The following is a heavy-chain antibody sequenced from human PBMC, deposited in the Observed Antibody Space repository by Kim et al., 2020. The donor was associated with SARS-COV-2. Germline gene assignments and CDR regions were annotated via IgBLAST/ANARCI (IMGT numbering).Heavy chain of an antibody. J-gene: IGHJ4*02. Sequence: GESLKISCKGSGYSFTSYWIGWVRQMPGKGLEWMGIIYPGDSDTRYSPSFQGQVTISADKSISTAYLQWSSLKASDTAMYYCARASMETYCSSTSCLREFDYWGQGTLVTVSS. CDR1: GYSFTSYW. D-gene: IGHD2-2*01. V-gene: IGHV5-51*01. CDR3: ARASMETYCSSTSCLREFDY. CDR2: IYPGDSDT.